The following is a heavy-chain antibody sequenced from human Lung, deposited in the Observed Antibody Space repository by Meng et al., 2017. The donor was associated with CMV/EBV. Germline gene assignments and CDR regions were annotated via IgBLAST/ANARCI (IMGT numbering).Heavy chain of an antibody. Sequence: ESLKISCAASGFSFSTSWMSWVRRAPGKGLEWVANIYQDGNEKYYVESVRGRFTISRANAKNSLYLQMNSLRAEDTAVYFCAKEIDPAVAGNQGYFDYWGQGXLVTVSS. CDR3: AKEIDPAVAGNQGYFDY. CDR1: GFSFSTSW. CDR2: IYQDGNEK. D-gene: IGHD6-19*01. J-gene: IGHJ4*02. V-gene: IGHV3-7*01.